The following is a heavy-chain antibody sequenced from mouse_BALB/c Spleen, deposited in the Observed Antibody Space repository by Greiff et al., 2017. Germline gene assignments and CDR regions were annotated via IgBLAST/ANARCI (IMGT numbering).Heavy chain of an antibody. CDR3: ARGGDGYTWFAY. D-gene: IGHD2-3*01. J-gene: IGHJ3*01. V-gene: IGHV1-12*01. CDR1: GYTFTSYN. CDR2: IYPGNGDT. Sequence: QVQLQQPGAELVKPGASVKMSCKASGYTFTSYNMHWVKQTPGQGLEWIGAIYPGNGDTSYNQKFKGKATLTADKSSSTAYMQLSSLTSEDSAVYYCARGGDGYTWFAYWGQGTLVTVSA.